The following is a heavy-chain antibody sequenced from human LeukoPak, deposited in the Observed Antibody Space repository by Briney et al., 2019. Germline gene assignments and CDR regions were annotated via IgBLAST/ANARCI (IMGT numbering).Heavy chain of an antibody. CDR1: GYTFTSYT. Sequence: GASVKVSCKASGYTFTSYTLHWVRQAPGQRLEWMGWINVGNGNTKYSQKFQGRVTITRDTSATTGYMELSSLRSEDTVVYYCAREPLRFLEWRQFDYWGQGTLVTVSS. J-gene: IGHJ4*02. V-gene: IGHV1-3*01. CDR3: AREPLRFLEWRQFDY. CDR2: INVGNGNT. D-gene: IGHD3-3*01.